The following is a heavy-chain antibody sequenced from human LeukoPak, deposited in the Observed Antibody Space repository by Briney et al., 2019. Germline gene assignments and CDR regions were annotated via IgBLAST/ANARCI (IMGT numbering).Heavy chain of an antibody. D-gene: IGHD6-13*01. CDR1: GGSFSGYY. V-gene: IGHV4-34*01. CDR3: ARQPGVRASSPTDY. CDR2: INHSGST. J-gene: IGHJ4*02. Sequence: KPSETLSLTCAVYGGSFSGYYWSWIRQPPGKGLEWIGEINHSGSTNYNPSLKSRVTISVDTSKNQFSLKLSSVTAADTAVYYCARQPGVRASSPTDYWGQGTLVTVSS.